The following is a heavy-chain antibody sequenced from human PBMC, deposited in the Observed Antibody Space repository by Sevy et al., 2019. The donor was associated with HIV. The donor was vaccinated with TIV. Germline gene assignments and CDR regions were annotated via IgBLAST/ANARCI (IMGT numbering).Heavy chain of an antibody. CDR3: AREGGHTSAWTPGKY. V-gene: IGHV3-30-3*01. Sequence: GGSLRLSCAVSGFIFSDYAMHWVRQAPGKGLDWVALISYDGSAKYYADSVKGRFTVSRDDSKNTLYLQMNSLRPEDSAVYYCAREGGHTSAWTPGKYWGQGTQVTVSS. CDR2: ISYDGSAK. CDR1: GFIFSDYA. D-gene: IGHD6-19*01. J-gene: IGHJ4*02.